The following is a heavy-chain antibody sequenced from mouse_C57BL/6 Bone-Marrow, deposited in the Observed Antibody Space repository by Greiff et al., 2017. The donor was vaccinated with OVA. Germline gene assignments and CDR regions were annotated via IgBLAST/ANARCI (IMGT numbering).Heavy chain of an antibody. CDR3: ARRPTIVTTFTSYYAMDY. D-gene: IGHD2-5*01. CDR2: ISSGGSYT. Sequence: EVQLVESGGDLVKPGGSLKLSCAASGFTFSSYGMSWVRQTPDKRLEWVATISSGGSYTYYPDSVKGRFTISRDNAKNTLYLQMSSLKSEDTAMYYCARRPTIVTTFTSYYAMDYWGQGTSVTVSS. V-gene: IGHV5-6*01. J-gene: IGHJ4*01. CDR1: GFTFSSYG.